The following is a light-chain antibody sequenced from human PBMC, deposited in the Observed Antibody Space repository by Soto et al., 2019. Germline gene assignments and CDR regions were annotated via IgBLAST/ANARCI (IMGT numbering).Light chain of an antibody. Sequence: EIVLTQSPGTLSLSPGERATLSCRATESVSSTYFAWYQQKPGQAPRLLIYGTSSRATGIPDRFSGSGSGTDFTLTISRLEPEDFAVYYCQQYRSFPLTFGGGTKVQIK. CDR3: QQYRSFPLT. CDR1: ESVSSTY. CDR2: GTS. J-gene: IGKJ4*01. V-gene: IGKV3-20*01.